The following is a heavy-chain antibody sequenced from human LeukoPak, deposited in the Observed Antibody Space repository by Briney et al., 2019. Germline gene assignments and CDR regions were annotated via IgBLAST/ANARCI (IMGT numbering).Heavy chain of an antibody. CDR3: ARALDILTGYYFDY. V-gene: IGHV1-2*04. J-gene: IGHJ4*01. CDR1: GYTFTGYY. CDR2: INPNSGDT. Sequence: ASVKVSCKASGYTFTGYYMHWVRQAPGQGLEWMGWINPNSGDTNYAQKFQGWVTMTRDTSISTAYMELSRLRSDDTAVYYCARALDILTGYYFDYWGQGTLVTVSS. D-gene: IGHD3-9*01.